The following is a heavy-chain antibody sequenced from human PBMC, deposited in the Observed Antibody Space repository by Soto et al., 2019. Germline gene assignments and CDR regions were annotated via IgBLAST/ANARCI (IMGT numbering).Heavy chain of an antibody. V-gene: IGHV4-30-2*01. CDR1: GASISSGGYS. Sequence: QLQLQESGSGLVKPSQTLSLTCAVSGASISSGGYSWSWIRQPPGKGLEYIGYIYHSGSTYYNPSLESRLTISIDRSKNQFSLNLRSVTAADTAVYYCARASMGAADFWGQGTLVTVSS. CDR2: IYHSGST. J-gene: IGHJ4*02. D-gene: IGHD1-26*01. CDR3: ARASMGAADF.